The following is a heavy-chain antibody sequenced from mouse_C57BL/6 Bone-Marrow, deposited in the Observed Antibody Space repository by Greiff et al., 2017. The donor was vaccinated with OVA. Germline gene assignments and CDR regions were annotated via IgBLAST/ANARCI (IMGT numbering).Heavy chain of an antibody. CDR3: AREGDGDAMDY. Sequence: VQLKESGPGMVKPSQSLSLTCTVTGYSITSGYDWHWIRHFPGNKLEWMGYISYSGSTNYNPSLKSRISITHDTSKNHFFLKLNSVTTEDTATYYCAREGDGDAMDYWGQGTSVTVSS. D-gene: IGHD3-3*01. V-gene: IGHV3-1*01. CDR1: GYSITSGYD. J-gene: IGHJ4*01. CDR2: ISYSGST.